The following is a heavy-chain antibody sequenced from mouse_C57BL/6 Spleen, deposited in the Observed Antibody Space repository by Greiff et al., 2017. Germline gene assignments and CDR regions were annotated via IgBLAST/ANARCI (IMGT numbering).Heavy chain of an antibody. CDR1: GFTFSSYA. Sequence: EVQLVESGGGLVKPGGSLKLSCAASGFTFSSYAMSWVRQTPEKRLEWVATISDGGSYTYYPDNVKGRFTISRDNAKNNLYLQMSHLKSEDTAMYYCARAGVITTAYFDYWGQGTTLTVSS. CDR3: ARAGVITTAYFDY. V-gene: IGHV5-4*01. D-gene: IGHD1-1*01. CDR2: ISDGGSYT. J-gene: IGHJ2*01.